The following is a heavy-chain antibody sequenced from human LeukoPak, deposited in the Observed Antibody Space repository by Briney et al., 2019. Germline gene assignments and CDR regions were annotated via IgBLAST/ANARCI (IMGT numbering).Heavy chain of an antibody. V-gene: IGHV4-39*07. D-gene: IGHD3-22*01. CDR2: IYYSGST. J-gene: IGHJ5*02. CDR3: ARAGDYYDSSGQGYWFDP. CDR1: GGSISSSSYY. Sequence: SETLSLTCTVSGGSISSSSYYWGWIRQPPGKGLEWIGSIYYSGSTYYNPSLKSRVTISVDTSKNQFSLKLSSVTAADTAVYYCARAGDYYDSSGQGYWFDPWGQGTLVTVSS.